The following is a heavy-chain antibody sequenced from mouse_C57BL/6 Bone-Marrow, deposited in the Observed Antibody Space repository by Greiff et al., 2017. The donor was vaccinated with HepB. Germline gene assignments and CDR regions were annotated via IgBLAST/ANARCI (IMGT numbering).Heavy chain of an antibody. V-gene: IGHV14-4*01. CDR3: TTPITTVVAYYFDY. Sequence: EVMLVESGAELVRPGASVKLSCTASGFNIKDDYMHWVKQRPEQGLEWIGWIDPENGDTEYASKFQGKATITADTSSNTAYLQLSSLTSEDTAVYYCTTPITTVVAYYFDYWGQGTTLTVSS. CDR1: GFNIKDDY. J-gene: IGHJ2*01. CDR2: IDPENGDT. D-gene: IGHD1-1*01.